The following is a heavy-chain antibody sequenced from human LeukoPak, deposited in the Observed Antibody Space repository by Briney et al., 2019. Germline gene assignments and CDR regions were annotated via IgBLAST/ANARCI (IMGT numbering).Heavy chain of an antibody. J-gene: IGHJ6*03. V-gene: IGHV3-53*01. CDR1: GFTVSSNY. Sequence: GGSLRLSCAASGFTVSSNYMSWVRQAPGKGLEWVSVIYSGGSTYYADSVKGRFTISRDNSKNTLYLQMNSLRAEDTAVYYCARLYYYDSSGYDYMRPYYYYYVDVWGKGTTVTVSS. D-gene: IGHD3-22*01. CDR3: ARLYYYDSSGYDYMRPYYYYYVDV. CDR2: IYSGGST.